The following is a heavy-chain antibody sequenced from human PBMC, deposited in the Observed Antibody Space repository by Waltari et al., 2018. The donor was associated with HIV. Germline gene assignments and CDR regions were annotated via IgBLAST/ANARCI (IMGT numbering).Heavy chain of an antibody. CDR3: AREAGYNSGWYGGYYFDF. CDR2: INHSGTT. CDR1: GGSFSGYY. J-gene: IGHJ4*02. V-gene: IGHV4-34*02. Sequence: QVQLQQWGARQLKASDTLSLTCAVYGGSFSGYYWTWIRQSPGKGLEWIGAINHSGTTNYSPSRKSRVTISRDTSKNQFALKLTSVTAADTAVYYCAREAGYNSGWYGGYYFDFWGQGALVTVSS. D-gene: IGHD6-19*01.